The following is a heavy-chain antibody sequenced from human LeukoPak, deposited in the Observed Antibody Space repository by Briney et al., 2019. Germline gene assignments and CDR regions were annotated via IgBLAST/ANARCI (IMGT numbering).Heavy chain of an antibody. V-gene: IGHV1-24*01. CDR3: ATVAFPLLAPKYCSGGSCYGNWFDP. Sequence: ASVKVSCKVSGYTLTELSMHWVRQAPRKGLEWMGGFDPEDGETIYAQKFQGRVTMTEDTSTDTAYMELSSLRSEDTAVYYCATVAFPLLAPKYCSGGSCYGNWFDPWAQGTLVTVSS. J-gene: IGHJ5*02. D-gene: IGHD2-15*01. CDR1: GYTLTELS. CDR2: FDPEDGET.